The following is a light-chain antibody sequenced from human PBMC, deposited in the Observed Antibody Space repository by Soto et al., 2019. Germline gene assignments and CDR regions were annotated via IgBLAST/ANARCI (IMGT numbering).Light chain of an antibody. CDR3: QQYNGYGR. CDR1: QSISTW. V-gene: IGKV1-5*03. CDR2: KAS. Sequence: DIQMTQSPSTLSASVGDRVTITCRASQSISTWLAWYQQKPGKAPKLLIYKASSLESGVPSRFSGSGSGTEFTLSISGLQPDDFATYYCQQYNGYGRFGQGTKVESK. J-gene: IGKJ1*01.